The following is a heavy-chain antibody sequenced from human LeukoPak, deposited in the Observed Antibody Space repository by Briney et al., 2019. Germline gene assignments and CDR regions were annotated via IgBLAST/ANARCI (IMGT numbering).Heavy chain of an antibody. CDR2: VRYDGSNE. CDR3: AKERSNGWYYFDY. J-gene: IGHJ4*02. D-gene: IGHD6-19*01. Sequence: GRSLRLSCAASGFTFSTYGMHWVRQAAGKGLECVAFVRYDGSNEYYADSVKGRFTISRDNSKDTQYLQMNSLRTEDTAVYYCAKERSNGWYYFDYWGQGTLLTVSS. CDR1: GFTFSTYG. V-gene: IGHV3-30*02.